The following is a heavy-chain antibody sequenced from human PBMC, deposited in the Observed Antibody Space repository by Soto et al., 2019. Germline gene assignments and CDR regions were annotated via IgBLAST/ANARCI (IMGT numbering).Heavy chain of an antibody. D-gene: IGHD2-2*01. Sequence: PVKGSCTASGGTFSSYAISWARQAAADGLEWMGGIILISDTTNYAQKFQGRVTAAADESTSTAYMELSSLRAEDTAVYYCARSQGSSTGFDIDYYNYYGTEDWAASTRVTV. CDR1: GGTFSSYA. V-gene: IGHV1-69*01. CDR2: IILISDTT. CDR3: ARSQGSSTGFDIDYYNYYGTED. J-gene: IGHJ6*02.